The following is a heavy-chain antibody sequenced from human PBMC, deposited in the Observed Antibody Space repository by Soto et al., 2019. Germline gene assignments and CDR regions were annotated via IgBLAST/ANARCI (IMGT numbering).Heavy chain of an antibody. CDR1: GFTFSTFA. J-gene: IGHJ6*03. CDR3: AKSPPAAMLNYYYYYMDV. Sequence: GGSLRLSCAASGFTFSTFAMSWVRQPPGKGLEWVSAVSGSGGSTYYADSVKGRFTISRDNSKNTLYLQMNSLRSEDTAVYYCAKSPPAAMLNYYYYYMDVWGKGTTVTVSS. D-gene: IGHD2-2*01. CDR2: VSGSGGST. V-gene: IGHV3-23*01.